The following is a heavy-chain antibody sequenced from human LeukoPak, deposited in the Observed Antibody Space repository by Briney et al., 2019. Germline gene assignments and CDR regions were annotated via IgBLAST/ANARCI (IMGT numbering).Heavy chain of an antibody. CDR2: LNEDGSEK. J-gene: IGHJ4*02. V-gene: IGHV3-7*01. Sequence: GGSLTLSCAASGFNFRTKWMSWVRQPPGKGLEWVANLNEDGSEKYYVDSLEGRFTITRDNAENSLYLHMNSLRAEDTAVYYCARGGAGYYFDSWGQGTLLTVSS. CDR3: ARGGAGYYFDS. CDR1: GFNFRTKW. D-gene: IGHD6-19*01.